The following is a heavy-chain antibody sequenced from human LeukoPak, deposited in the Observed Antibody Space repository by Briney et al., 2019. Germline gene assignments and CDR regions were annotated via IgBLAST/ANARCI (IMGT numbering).Heavy chain of an antibody. J-gene: IGHJ3*02. Sequence: KPSETLSLTCAVYGGSFSGYYWSWIRQPPGKGLEWIGEINHSGSTNYNPSLKSRVTISVDTSKNQFSLKLSSVTAADTAVYYCARDGYNYDDAFDIWGQGTMVTVSS. V-gene: IGHV4-34*01. CDR1: GGSFSGYY. CDR2: INHSGST. D-gene: IGHD5-24*01. CDR3: ARDGYNYDDAFDI.